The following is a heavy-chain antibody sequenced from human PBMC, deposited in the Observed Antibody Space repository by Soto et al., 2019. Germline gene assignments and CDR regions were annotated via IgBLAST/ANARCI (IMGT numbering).Heavy chain of an antibody. CDR3: ARDSGIAAAGYYYYMDV. Sequence: EVQLVESGGGLVQPGGSLRLSCAASGFTVSSNYMSWVRQAPGKGLEWVSVIYSGGSTYYADSVKGRFTISRHNSKNTLYLQMNSLRAEDTAVYYCARDSGIAAAGYYYYMDVWGKGTTVTVSS. J-gene: IGHJ6*03. CDR2: IYSGGST. D-gene: IGHD6-13*01. CDR1: GFTVSSNY. V-gene: IGHV3-53*04.